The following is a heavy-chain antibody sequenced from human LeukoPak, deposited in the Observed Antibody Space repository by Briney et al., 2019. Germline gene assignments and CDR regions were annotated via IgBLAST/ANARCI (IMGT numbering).Heavy chain of an antibody. D-gene: IGHD1-14*01. CDR3: ARAGKPPYGMDV. CDR1: VYIFTDYT. CDR2: IDADNGNT. V-gene: IGHV1-3*01. J-gene: IGHJ6*02. Sequence: ASVNVSFKASVYIFTDYTIHWVRQAPGQRLEWMGWIDADNGNTKYSQKFQGRVTITRDTSASTAYMELSSLKSEATAVYYCARAGKPPYGMDVWGQGTTVTISS.